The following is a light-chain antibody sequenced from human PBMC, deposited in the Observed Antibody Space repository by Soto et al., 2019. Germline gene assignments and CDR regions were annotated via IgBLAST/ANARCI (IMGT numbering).Light chain of an antibody. Sequence: QSVLNQPASVSGSPGQAITLSCTGTRSDIGTYNPVSWYQQLPGKAPTLMIFAVNRRPSGVSSRFSGSKSGNTASLTISGLQPEDEADYYCCSYAGSFVFGPVTKVTVL. CDR3: CSYAGSFV. CDR1: RSDIGTYNP. CDR2: AVN. J-gene: IGLJ1*01. V-gene: IGLV2-23*02.